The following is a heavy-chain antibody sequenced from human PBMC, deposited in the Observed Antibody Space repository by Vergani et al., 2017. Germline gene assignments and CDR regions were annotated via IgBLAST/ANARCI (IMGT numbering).Heavy chain of an antibody. CDR3: ARDDIVGATTTPDAFDI. Sequence: EVQLVESGGGLVKPGVSLRLSCAASGFTFSSYSVNWVRQAPGKGLEWVSSISSSSSYIYYADSVKGRFTISRDNAKNSLYLQMNSLRAEDTAVYYCARDDIVGATTTPDAFDIWGQGTMVTVSS. D-gene: IGHD1-26*01. V-gene: IGHV3-21*01. J-gene: IGHJ3*02. CDR2: ISSSSSYI. CDR1: GFTFSSYS.